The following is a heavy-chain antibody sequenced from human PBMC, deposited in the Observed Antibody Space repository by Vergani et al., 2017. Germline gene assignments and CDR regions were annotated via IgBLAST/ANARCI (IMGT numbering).Heavy chain of an antibody. CDR3: AKVRAITATTVTDY. J-gene: IGHJ4*02. D-gene: IGHD1-20*01. V-gene: IGHV3-30*02. CDR2: IRYVGNNQ. Sequence: QVQLVESGGGVVQPGGSLRLSCEASGFIFNNYGIHWVRQTPGKGLEWVAFIRYVGNNQEYFHSVKGRFAISRDNSKNTLYLQMNSLRVEDTAVYYCAKVRAITATTVTDYWGQGILVTVSS. CDR1: GFIFNNYG.